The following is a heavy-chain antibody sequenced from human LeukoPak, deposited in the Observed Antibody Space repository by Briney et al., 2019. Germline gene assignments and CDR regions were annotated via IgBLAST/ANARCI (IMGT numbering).Heavy chain of an antibody. CDR2: ITGSGGNA. Sequence: GGSLRLSCSASGFTFSSYGMSGVPQSPEKRLERVSTITGSGGNADYADSVKGRFTISRDNAKNTMYLQMHSLRVEDTAVYYCAVDWYDSSGYGTFDYWGQGTLVTVSS. V-gene: IGHV3-23*01. J-gene: IGHJ4*02. D-gene: IGHD3-22*01. CDR3: AVDWYDSSGYGTFDY. CDR1: GFTFSSYG.